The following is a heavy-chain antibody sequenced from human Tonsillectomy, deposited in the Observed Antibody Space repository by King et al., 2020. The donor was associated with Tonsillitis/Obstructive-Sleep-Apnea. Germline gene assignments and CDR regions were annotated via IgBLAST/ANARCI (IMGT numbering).Heavy chain of an antibody. CDR2: ISASGGST. Sequence: VQLVESGGGLVQPGGSLRLSCAASGFTFSSYAMTWVRQAPGKGLEWVSAISASGGSTYYADSVRGRFTISRDNSKSTLYLQMNSLRAEDTDVYYCAKLVALRDTYFDYWGQGTLVTVSS. V-gene: IGHV3-23*04. D-gene: IGHD5-12*01. CDR3: AKLVALRDTYFDY. CDR1: GFTFSSYA. J-gene: IGHJ4*02.